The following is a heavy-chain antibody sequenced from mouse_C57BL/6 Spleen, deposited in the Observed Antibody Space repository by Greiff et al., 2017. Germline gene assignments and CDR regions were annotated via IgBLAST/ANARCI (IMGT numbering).Heavy chain of an antibody. CDR3: ARTDYYGSHYYAMDY. J-gene: IGHJ4*01. V-gene: IGHV5-17*01. D-gene: IGHD1-1*01. CDR2: ISSGSSTI. Sequence: EVKLMESGGGLVKPGGSLKLSCAASGFTFSDYGMHWVRQAPEKGLEWVAYISSGSSTIYYADTVKGRFTISRDNAKNTLFLQMTSLRSEYTAMYYCARTDYYGSHYYAMDYWGQGTSVTVSS. CDR1: GFTFSDYG.